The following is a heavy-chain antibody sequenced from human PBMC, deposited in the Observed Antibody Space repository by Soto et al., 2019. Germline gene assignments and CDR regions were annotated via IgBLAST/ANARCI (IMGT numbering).Heavy chain of an antibody. V-gene: IGHV4-59*08. J-gene: IGHJ4*02. D-gene: IGHD3-9*01. CDR2: IYSSGST. Sequence: SETLSLTCTFSGVSISSYYWSWIRQPPGKGLEWIGYIYSSGSTHYNPSLQNRVTISIDTSKNQFSLKLSSVTAADTAVYYCARRRYDMLTGYFHAPFDYWGQGALVTVSS. CDR1: GVSISSYY. CDR3: ARRRYDMLTGYFHAPFDY.